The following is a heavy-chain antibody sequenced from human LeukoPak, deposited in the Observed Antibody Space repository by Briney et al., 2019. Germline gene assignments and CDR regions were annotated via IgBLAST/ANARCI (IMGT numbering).Heavy chain of an antibody. J-gene: IGHJ5*02. V-gene: IGHV1-2*06. Sequence: ASVKVSCKASGYTFTGYYMHWVRQAPGQGLEWMGRINPNSGGTNYAQKFQGRVTMTRDTSISTAYMELSSLRSEDTAVYYCAREVVVVAATVKAVNWFDLWGQGTLVTVSS. CDR2: INPNSGGT. D-gene: IGHD2-15*01. CDR1: GYTFTGYY. CDR3: AREVVVVAATVKAVNWFDL.